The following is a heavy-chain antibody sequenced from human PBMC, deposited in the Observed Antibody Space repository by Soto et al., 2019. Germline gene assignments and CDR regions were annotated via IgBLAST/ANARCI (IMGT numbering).Heavy chain of an antibody. CDR2: IIPMFGTV. CDR1: GGTFSRYP. Sequence: QVQLVQSGAEVRKPGSSVKVSCKASGGTFSRYPISWVRQAPGQGLEWMGGIIPMFGTVNHAQKFQGRVNITADESTSTAYMELSSLRSEDTAMYFCARARAVAGLYHGMDVWGQGTTVIVSS. J-gene: IGHJ6*02. CDR3: ARARAVAGLYHGMDV. D-gene: IGHD6-19*01. V-gene: IGHV1-69*01.